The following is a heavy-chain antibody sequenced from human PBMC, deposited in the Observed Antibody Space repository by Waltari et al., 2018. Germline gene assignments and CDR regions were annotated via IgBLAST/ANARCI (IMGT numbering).Heavy chain of an antibody. D-gene: IGHD6-13*01. V-gene: IGHV1-8*01. CDR1: GYTFTSYD. Sequence: QVQLVQSGTEVKKPGASVTVSCQASGYTFTSYDIKRLPQATGQGLEWMGWMNPNSGNTGYAQKFQGRGTMTRNTSISTAYMELSSLRSEDTAVYYCARGHSYLAAAGMRDYWGQGTLVTVSS. J-gene: IGHJ4*02. CDR3: ARGHSYLAAAGMRDY. CDR2: MNPNSGNT.